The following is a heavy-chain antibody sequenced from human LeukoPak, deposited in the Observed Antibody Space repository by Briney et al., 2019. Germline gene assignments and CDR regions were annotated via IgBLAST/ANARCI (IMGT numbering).Heavy chain of an antibody. D-gene: IGHD2-8*01. Sequence: SVKVSCKASGGTFSSYAISWVRQAPGQGLEWVGGIIPIFGTANYAQKFQGRVTITADESTSTAYMELSSLRSEDTAVYYCARTNLDCKNGVCYDYWGQGTPVTVSS. V-gene: IGHV1-69*01. CDR3: ARTNLDCKNGVCYDY. CDR2: IIPIFGTA. J-gene: IGHJ4*02. CDR1: GGTFSSYA.